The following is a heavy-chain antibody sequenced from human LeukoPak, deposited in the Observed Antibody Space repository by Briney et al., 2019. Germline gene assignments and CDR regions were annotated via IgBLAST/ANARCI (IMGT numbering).Heavy chain of an antibody. CDR1: GFTFGDYL. V-gene: IGHV3-49*03. D-gene: IGHD6-19*01. CDR2: ISGGTT. Sequence: GRSLRLSCTASGFTFGDYLMSWFRQAPGKGLEWIGFISGGTTEYAASVKGRFTISRDDSTSVAYLQMNSLTTEDTAVYYCSRGSGWLSVYWGQGTLVTVSS. J-gene: IGHJ4*02. CDR3: SRGSGWLSVY.